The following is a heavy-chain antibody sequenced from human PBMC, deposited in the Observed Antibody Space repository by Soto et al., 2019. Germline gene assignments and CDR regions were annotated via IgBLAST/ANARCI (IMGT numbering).Heavy chain of an antibody. D-gene: IGHD4-17*01. Sequence: QVQLVESGGGVVQPGRSLRLSCAASGFTFSSYGMHWVRQAPGKGLEWVAVIWYDGRNKYYADSVKGRFTISRDNSKNTLYLQMNSLRAEDTAVYYCARVYYGGNDPPDYWGQGTLVTVSS. V-gene: IGHV3-33*01. CDR2: IWYDGRNK. J-gene: IGHJ4*02. CDR3: ARVYYGGNDPPDY. CDR1: GFTFSSYG.